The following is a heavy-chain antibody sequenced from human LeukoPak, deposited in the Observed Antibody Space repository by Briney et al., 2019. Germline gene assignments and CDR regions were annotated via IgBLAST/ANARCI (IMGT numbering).Heavy chain of an antibody. V-gene: IGHV3-30*03. Sequence: PGRSLRLSCAASGFTFSSYGMHWVRQAPGKGLEWVAVISYDGSNKYYADSVKGRFTISRDNSKNTLYLQMNSLRAEDTAAYYCARDYGDYPRLHYYYGMDVWGQGTTVTVSS. J-gene: IGHJ6*02. D-gene: IGHD4-17*01. CDR1: GFTFSSYG. CDR3: ARDYGDYPRLHYYYGMDV. CDR2: ISYDGSNK.